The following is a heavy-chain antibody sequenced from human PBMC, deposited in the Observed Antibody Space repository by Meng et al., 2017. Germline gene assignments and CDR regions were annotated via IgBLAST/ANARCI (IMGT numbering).Heavy chain of an antibody. J-gene: IGHJ6*02. CDR1: GFTFSSYA. CDR3: ARDRRGGPYCSGGSCYSAPQFYYYYGMDV. V-gene: IGHV3-30*04. CDR2: ISYDGSNK. D-gene: IGHD2-15*01. Sequence: GGSLRLSCAASGFTFSSYAMHWVRQAPGKGLEWVAVISYDGSNKYYADSVKGRFTISRDNSKNTLYLQMNSLRAEDTAVYYCARDRRGGPYCSGGSCYSAPQFYYYYGMDVWGQGTTVTVSS.